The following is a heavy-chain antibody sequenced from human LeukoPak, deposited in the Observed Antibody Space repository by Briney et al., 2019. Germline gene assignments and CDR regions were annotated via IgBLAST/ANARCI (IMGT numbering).Heavy chain of an antibody. CDR1: GFTFSSYA. CDR3: AKDGPGNYDSSGYYPHPTGYFDY. D-gene: IGHD3-22*01. J-gene: IGHJ4*02. CDR2: ISGSGGST. Sequence: GGSLRLSCAASGFTFSSYAMSWVRQAPGKGLEWVSAISGSGGSTCYADSVKGRFTISRDNSKNTLYLQMNSLRAEDTAVYYCAKDGPGNYDSSGYYPHPTGYFDYWGQGTLVTVSS. V-gene: IGHV3-23*01.